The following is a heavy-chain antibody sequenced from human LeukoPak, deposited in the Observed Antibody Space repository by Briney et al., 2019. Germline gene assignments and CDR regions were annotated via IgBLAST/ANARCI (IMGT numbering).Heavy chain of an antibody. D-gene: IGHD2-21*01. J-gene: IGHJ4*02. Sequence: SETLSLTCTVSGGSISDYFWSWIRQPAGKGLEWIGRIYSSGSTLYNPSLKSRVTMSVDTSKNQFSLRLTSVTAADTAVYYCAGGPYCGDDCYFDSWGRGTLFTVSS. V-gene: IGHV4-4*07. CDR3: AGGPYCGDDCYFDS. CDR1: GGSISDYF. CDR2: IYSSGST.